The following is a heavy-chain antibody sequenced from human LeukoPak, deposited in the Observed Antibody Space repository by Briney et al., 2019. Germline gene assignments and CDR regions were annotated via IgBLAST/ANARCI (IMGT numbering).Heavy chain of an antibody. D-gene: IGHD4-11*01. CDR2: INHSGST. CDR3: AIGMTTVTEVWFDP. CDR1: GGSFSGYY. Sequence: SETLSLTCAVYGGSFSGYYWSWIRQPPGKGLEWIGKINHSGSTNYNPSLKSRVTISVDTSKNQFSLKLSSVTAADTAVYYCAIGMTTVTEVWFDPWGQGTLVTVSS. V-gene: IGHV4-34*01. J-gene: IGHJ5*02.